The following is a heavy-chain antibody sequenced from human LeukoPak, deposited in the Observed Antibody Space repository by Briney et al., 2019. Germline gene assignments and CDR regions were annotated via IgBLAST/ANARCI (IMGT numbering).Heavy chain of an antibody. D-gene: IGHD2-15*01. Sequence: TGGSLRLSCAASGFTFSSYAMSWVRQAPGKGLEWVAVISYDGSNKYYADSVKGRFTISRDNSKNTLYLQMNSLRAEDTAVYYCAKDLVDGTAGKYYFDYWGQGTLVTVSS. CDR2: ISYDGSNK. CDR3: AKDLVDGTAGKYYFDY. J-gene: IGHJ4*02. V-gene: IGHV3-30*18. CDR1: GFTFSSYA.